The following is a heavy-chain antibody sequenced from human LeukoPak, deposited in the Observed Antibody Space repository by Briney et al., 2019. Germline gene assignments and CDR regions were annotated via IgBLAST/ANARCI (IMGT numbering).Heavy chain of an antibody. J-gene: IGHJ4*02. V-gene: IGHV3-23*01. CDR1: GFTFSGYA. Sequence: PGGSLRLSCVASGFTFSGYAMSWVRQAPGKGLEWVSSISGSGASTYYADSVKGRFTSSRDNSKNTLYLQVNNLRAEDTAVYYCAKESRYYYGSGSFSSQFDNCGQGNLVTVSS. D-gene: IGHD3-10*01. CDR2: ISGSGAST. CDR3: AKESRYYYGSGSFSSQFDN.